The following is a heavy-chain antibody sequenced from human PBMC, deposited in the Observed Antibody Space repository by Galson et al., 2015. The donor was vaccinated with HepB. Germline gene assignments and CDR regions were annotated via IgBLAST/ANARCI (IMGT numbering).Heavy chain of an antibody. CDR1: GGTFSSYG. J-gene: IGHJ4*02. D-gene: IGHD3-10*01. Sequence: SVKVSCKASGGTFSSYGFSWVRQAPGQGLEWMGGVIPIFETTTYAQKFQGRVTVSADEYTRTASMELSSLTSEDTAVYYCASQLIMFGSGSYFDNWGQGSLVTVSS. V-gene: IGHV1-69*13. CDR2: VIPIFETT. CDR3: ASQLIMFGSGSYFDN.